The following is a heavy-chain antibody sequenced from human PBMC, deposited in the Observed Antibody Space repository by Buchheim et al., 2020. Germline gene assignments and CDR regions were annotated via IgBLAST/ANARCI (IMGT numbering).Heavy chain of an antibody. Sequence: QLQLQESGPGLVKPSETLSLTCTVSSGSVTSSNYYWGWIRQPPGKGLQWIGSMFYTGSTYFNPSLKRLATITVDSSKNQFSLRLSSVTAADTAVYYCARLYCGADCSIDYWGQGTL. CDR2: MFYTGST. CDR1: SGSVTSSNYY. CDR3: ARLYCGADCSIDY. V-gene: IGHV4-39*01. D-gene: IGHD2-21*02. J-gene: IGHJ4*02.